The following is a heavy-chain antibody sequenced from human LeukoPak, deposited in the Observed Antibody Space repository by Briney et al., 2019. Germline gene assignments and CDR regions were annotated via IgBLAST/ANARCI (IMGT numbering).Heavy chain of an antibody. Sequence: GGSLRLSCAASGFTFSSYEMNWVRQAPGKGLEWVSYISSSGSTIYYADSVKGRFTISRDNAKNSLYLQMNSLRAEDTAVYYCARKSQPGRYRIAAAVGYFDYWGQGTLVTVSS. CDR1: GFTFSSYE. V-gene: IGHV3-48*03. D-gene: IGHD6-13*01. CDR3: ARKSQPGRYRIAAAVGYFDY. J-gene: IGHJ4*02. CDR2: ISSSGSTI.